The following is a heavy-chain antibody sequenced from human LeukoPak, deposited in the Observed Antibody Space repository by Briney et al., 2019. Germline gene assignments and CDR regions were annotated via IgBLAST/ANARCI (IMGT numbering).Heavy chain of an antibody. Sequence: GGSLRLSCAASGFTFSSYSMNWVRQAPGKGLEWVSSISSSSSYIYYADSVKGRFTISRDNSKNTLFLQMNSLRADDTAVYYCAKDTPLCYFDYWGQGTLVTVSS. J-gene: IGHJ4*02. CDR2: ISSSSSYI. V-gene: IGHV3-21*01. D-gene: IGHD3-16*01. CDR3: AKDTPLCYFDY. CDR1: GFTFSSYS.